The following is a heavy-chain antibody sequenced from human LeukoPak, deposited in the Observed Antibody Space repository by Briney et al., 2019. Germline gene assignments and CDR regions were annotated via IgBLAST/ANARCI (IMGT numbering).Heavy chain of an antibody. CDR2: ISSRSSYI. CDR3: AKGYSSGWYYFDY. CDR1: GFTFSSYS. D-gene: IGHD6-19*01. Sequence: GGSLRLSCAASGFTFSSYSMNWVRQAPGKGLEWVSSISSRSSYIYYADSVKGRFTISRDNAKNSLYLQMNSLRAEDTALYYCAKGYSSGWYYFDYWGQGTLVTVSS. V-gene: IGHV3-21*04. J-gene: IGHJ4*02.